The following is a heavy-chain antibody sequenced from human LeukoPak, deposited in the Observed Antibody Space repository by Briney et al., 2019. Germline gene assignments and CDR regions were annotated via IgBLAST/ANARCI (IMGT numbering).Heavy chain of an antibody. CDR2: ISSSGSNI. D-gene: IGHD1-20*01. CDR1: GFTLSSYS. J-gene: IGHJ5*02. V-gene: IGHV3-48*04. Sequence: QPGESLRLSCAASGFTLSSYSMNWVRQAPAKGLEWVSYISSSGSNIDYADSVKGRFTISRDNAKNSLYLQMNSLRAEDTAVYYCARDGIRYNWNRSWFDPWGQGTLVTVSS. CDR3: ARDGIRYNWNRSWFDP.